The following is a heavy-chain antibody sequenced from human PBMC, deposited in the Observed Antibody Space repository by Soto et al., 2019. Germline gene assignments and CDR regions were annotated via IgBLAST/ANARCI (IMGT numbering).Heavy chain of an antibody. D-gene: IGHD2-8*01. CDR1: GGTFSSYA. CDR3: ARGHSTDCSNGVCSFFYNHEMDV. V-gene: IGHV1-69*06. J-gene: IGHJ6*02. Sequence: SVKVSCKASGGTFSSYAISWVRQAPGQGLEWMGGIIPLFGTANYAQKFQGRVTITADKSTSTAYMELSSLRSEDTAVYFCARGHSTDCSNGVCSFFYNHEMDVWGQGTTVTVSS. CDR2: IIPLFGTA.